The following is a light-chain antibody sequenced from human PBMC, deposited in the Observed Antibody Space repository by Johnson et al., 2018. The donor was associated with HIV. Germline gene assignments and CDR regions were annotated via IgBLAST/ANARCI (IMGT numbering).Light chain of an antibody. CDR1: NSNIGSNY. CDR3: GTWDSSLSADV. V-gene: IGLV1-51*01. CDR2: DSY. J-gene: IGLJ1*01. Sequence: QLVLTQPPSVSAAPGQKVTISCSGSNSNIGSNYVSWYQQLPGTAPKLLIYDSYSRPSGIPDRFSGSKSGTSATLGITGLQTGDEADYYCGTWDSSLSADVFGTGTKVTVL.